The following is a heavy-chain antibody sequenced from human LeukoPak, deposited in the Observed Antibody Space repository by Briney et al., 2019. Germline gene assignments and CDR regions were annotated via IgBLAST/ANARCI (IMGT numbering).Heavy chain of an antibody. CDR1: GFTFSNAW. CDR3: TTFLWYSSDYFDY. CDR2: IKSKTDGGTT. Sequence: PGGSLRLSCAASGFTFSNAWMSWVRQAPGKGLEWVGRIKSKTDGGTTDYAAPVKGRFTISRDDSKNTLYLQMNSLKTEDTAVYYCTTFLWYSSDYFDYWGQGTLVTVS. V-gene: IGHV3-15*01. D-gene: IGHD6-19*01. J-gene: IGHJ4*02.